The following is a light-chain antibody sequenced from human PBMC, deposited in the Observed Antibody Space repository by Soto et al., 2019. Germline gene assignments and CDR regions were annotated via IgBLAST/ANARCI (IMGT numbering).Light chain of an antibody. CDR2: EGS. J-gene: IGLJ2*01. CDR3: CSYAGSHTVV. V-gene: IGLV2-23*01. CDR1: SSDVGSYNL. Sequence: QSVLTQPASVSGSPGQSITISCTGTSSDVGSYNLVSWYQQHPGKAPKLMIYEGSKRPSGVSNRFSGSKSGNTASLTISGLQADDEADYYCCSYAGSHTVVFGGGTKLTVL.